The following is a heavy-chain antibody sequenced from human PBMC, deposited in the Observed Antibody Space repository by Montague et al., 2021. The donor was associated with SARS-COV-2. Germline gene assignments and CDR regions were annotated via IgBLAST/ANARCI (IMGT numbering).Heavy chain of an antibody. Sequence: SLRLSCAASGFTFDDYGMSWVRQAPGKGLEWVSGINWNGGSTGYADSVKGRFTISRDNAKNSLYLQMSSLRAEDTALYYCARDYDILTGYYNDHYYYYGMDVWGQGTTVTVSS. CDR2: INWNGGST. CDR3: ARDYDILTGYYNDHYYYYGMDV. J-gene: IGHJ6*02. CDR1: GFTFDDYG. D-gene: IGHD3-9*01. V-gene: IGHV3-20*04.